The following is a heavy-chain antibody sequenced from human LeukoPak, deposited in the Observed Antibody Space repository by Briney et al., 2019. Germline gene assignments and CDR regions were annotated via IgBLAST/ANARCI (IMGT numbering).Heavy chain of an antibody. CDR1: GDSIISSY. V-gene: IGHV4-59*01. J-gene: IGHJ4*02. D-gene: IGHD2-21*02. Sequence: SETLSLTCTVSGDSIISSYWSRIRQPPGKGLEWIAYIKFNGKTDYNPPLKSRVTISLDTSKNQFSLILNSVTTADTAVYYCARAPPRRCPGNDCYPIFDFWGQGSLVTVSS. CDR2: IKFNGKT. CDR3: ARAPPRRCPGNDCYPIFDF.